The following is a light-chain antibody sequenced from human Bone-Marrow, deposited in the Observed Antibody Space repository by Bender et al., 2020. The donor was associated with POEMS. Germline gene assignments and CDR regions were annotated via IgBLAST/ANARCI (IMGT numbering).Light chain of an antibody. Sequence: QSVLTQPPSASGTPGQRVTISCSGSSPNIGTNYVFWYQHLPGTAPKLLIHRNSQRPSGVPDRFAGSKSGTSASLAVSGLRSEDEADYYCAAWDDSLNVWVFGGGTKLTVL. J-gene: IGLJ3*02. V-gene: IGLV1-47*01. CDR1: SPNIGTNY. CDR3: AAWDDSLNVWV. CDR2: RNS.